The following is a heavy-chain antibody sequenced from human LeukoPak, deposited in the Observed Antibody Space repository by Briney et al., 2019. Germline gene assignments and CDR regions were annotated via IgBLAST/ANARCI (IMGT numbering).Heavy chain of an antibody. V-gene: IGHV4-4*02. J-gene: IGHJ3*02. D-gene: IGHD6-6*01. CDR2: IYHSGST. CDR3: ARESSSSSHAFDI. Sequence: SGTLSLTCAVSGGSISSSNWWSWVRQPPGKGLEWIGEIYHSGSTNYNPSLKSRVTISVDRSKNQFSLKLSSVTAADTAVYYCARESSSSSHAFDIWGQGTMVTVSS. CDR1: GGSISSSNW.